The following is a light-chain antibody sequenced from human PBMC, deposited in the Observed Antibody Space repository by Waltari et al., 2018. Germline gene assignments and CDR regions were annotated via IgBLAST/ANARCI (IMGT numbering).Light chain of an antibody. CDR3: QHYVRLPAT. CDR2: GTS. J-gene: IGKJ1*01. V-gene: IGKV3-20*01. CDR1: QSVGGT. Sequence: EIVLTQSPGTLSSSPGERATLSCRASQSVGGTLAWYQQKPGQAPRRLMYGTSIRAPGTPDRFSGTGSGTDFSLTISRLEPEDFAVYYCQHYVRLPATFGQGTKVEIK.